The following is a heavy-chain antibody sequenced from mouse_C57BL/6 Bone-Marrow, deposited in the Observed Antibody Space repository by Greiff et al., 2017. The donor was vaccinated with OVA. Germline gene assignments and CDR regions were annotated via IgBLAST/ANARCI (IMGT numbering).Heavy chain of an antibody. V-gene: IGHV1-81*01. J-gene: IGHJ3*01. D-gene: IGHD2-12*01. CDR2: IYPRSGNT. Sequence: QVQLQQSGAELARPGASVKLSCKASGYTFTSYGISWVKQRTGQGLEWIGEIYPRSGNTNYNEKFKGKATLTADKSSSPAYMELRILTSADSAVYCSGEIRLFAYWGQGTLVTVSA. CDR3: GEIRLFAY. CDR1: GYTFTSYG.